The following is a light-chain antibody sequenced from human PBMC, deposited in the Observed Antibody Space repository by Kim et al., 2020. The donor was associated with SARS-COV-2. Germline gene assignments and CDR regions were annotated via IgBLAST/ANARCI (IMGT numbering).Light chain of an antibody. CDR1: SSDVGDLYY. J-gene: IGLJ2*01. Sequence: GPSVTIPCTATSSDVGDLYYVSWYQQHPDKAPKLMIYYVSKRPSGVSIRFSGYKSGNTASLTIAGIQAEDEADYYCRSYTSSSTLVFGGGTQLAVL. CDR3: RSYTSSSTLV. V-gene: IGLV2-14*04. CDR2: YVS.